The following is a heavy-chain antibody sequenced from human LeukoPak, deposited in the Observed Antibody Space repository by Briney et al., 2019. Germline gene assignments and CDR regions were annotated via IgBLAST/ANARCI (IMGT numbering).Heavy chain of an antibody. CDR3: TIDPYLVVAIYGMDV. V-gene: IGHV3-15*01. D-gene: IGHD2-21*01. J-gene: IGHJ6*02. CDR1: GFTFTNSW. CDR2: IKGGGGTT. Sequence: GGSLRLSCAASGFTFTNSWMIWVRQAPGKGLEWVARIKGGGGTTDYAAPVKGRFTISRDDSKDTLYLQMNSLKTEDTAVYYCTIDPYLVVAIYGMDVWGQGTTVTVTS.